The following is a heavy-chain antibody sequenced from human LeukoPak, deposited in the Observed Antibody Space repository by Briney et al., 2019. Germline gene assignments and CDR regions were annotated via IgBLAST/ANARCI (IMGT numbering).Heavy chain of an antibody. CDR3: ARELGRLVDY. D-gene: IGHD6-19*01. V-gene: IGHV4-59*12. J-gene: IGHJ4*02. CDR2: IHSSGAT. Sequence: PSDTLSLTCTVSGGSINNYFWSWLRHHRGKAREGIGYIHSSGATVYKTPPFQSRAAMSVDTSQTQVSLQLRSVTAADTAVYYCARELGRLVDYWGRGTLVSVSS. CDR1: GGSINNYF.